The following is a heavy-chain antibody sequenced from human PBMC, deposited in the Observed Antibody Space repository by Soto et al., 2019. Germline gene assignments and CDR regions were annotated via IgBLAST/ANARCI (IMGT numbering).Heavy chain of an antibody. CDR2: IRSKANSYAT. Sequence: GWSLRLACASSVFTFIGSAMQWVRQASGKGLEWVGRIRSKANSYATAYAASVKGRFTISRDDSKNTAYLQMNSLKTEDTAVYYCTRRGFSSSSPGPWGQGTLVT. CDR1: VFTFIGSA. CDR3: TRRGFSSSSPGP. D-gene: IGHD6-6*01. V-gene: IGHV3-73*01. J-gene: IGHJ5*02.